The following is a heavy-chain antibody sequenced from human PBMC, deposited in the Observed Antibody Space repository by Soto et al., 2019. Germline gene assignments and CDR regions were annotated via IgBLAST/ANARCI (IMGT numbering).Heavy chain of an antibody. Sequence: PGGSLSLSCAASGVPFSSYSMHWVRQAPGKGLEWVAVISYDGSNKYYADSVKGRFTISRDNSKNTLYLQMNSLRAEDTAVYYCARGVYRNYYYYYGMDVWGQGTTVTVSS. J-gene: IGHJ6*02. CDR3: ARGVYRNYYYYYGMDV. CDR1: GVPFSSYS. CDR2: ISYDGSNK. V-gene: IGHV3-30-3*01. D-gene: IGHD6-13*01.